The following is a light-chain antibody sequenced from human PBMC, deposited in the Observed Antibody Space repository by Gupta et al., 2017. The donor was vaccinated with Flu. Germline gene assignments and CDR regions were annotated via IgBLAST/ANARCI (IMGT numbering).Light chain of an antibody. CDR2: DVA. V-gene: IGLV2-11*01. Sequence: QSALTQPRSVSGSPGQPVTISCTGTNRDVGGYKFVSWYQQYPGKAPKLMIYDVAQRPPGVPDRFTGSKSGTTASLTISGLQADDEADYYCCSYAGANTFVFGTGTTVTVL. CDR3: CSYAGANTFV. J-gene: IGLJ1*01. CDR1: NRDVGGYKF.